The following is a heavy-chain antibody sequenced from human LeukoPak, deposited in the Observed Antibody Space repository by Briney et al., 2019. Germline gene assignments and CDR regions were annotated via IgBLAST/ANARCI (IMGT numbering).Heavy chain of an antibody. CDR1: GFTFSSYA. CDR2: ISYDGSNK. Sequence: GGSLRLSCAASGFTFSSYAMHWVRQAPGKGLEWVAVISYDGSNKYYADSVKGRFTISRDNSKNTLYLQMNSLRAEDTAVYYCARVYDSSGFVDYWGQGTLVIVSS. J-gene: IGHJ4*02. D-gene: IGHD3-22*01. CDR3: ARVYDSSGFVDY. V-gene: IGHV3-30*04.